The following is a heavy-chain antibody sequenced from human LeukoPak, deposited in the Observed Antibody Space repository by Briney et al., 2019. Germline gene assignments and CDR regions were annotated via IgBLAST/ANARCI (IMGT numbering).Heavy chain of an antibody. V-gene: IGHV3-15*01. CDR1: GFTFSNAW. J-gene: IGHJ4*02. CDR2: IKSKTDGGTT. D-gene: IGHD3-10*01. CDR3: TTFLTYYFGSGSRNFDY. Sequence: PGGSLRLSCAASGFTFSNAWMSWVRQPPGKGLEWVGRIKSKTDGGTTDYAAPVKGRFTISRDDSKNTLYLQMNSLKTEDTAVYYCTTFLTYYFGSGSRNFDYWGQGTLVTVSS.